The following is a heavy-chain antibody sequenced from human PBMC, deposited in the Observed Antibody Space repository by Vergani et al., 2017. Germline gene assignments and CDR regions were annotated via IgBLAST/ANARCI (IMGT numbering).Heavy chain of an antibody. CDR1: GYSFTSHW. V-gene: IGHV5-51*01. Sequence: EVPLVQSGAEVKKPGESLKISCKGSGYSFTSHWNGWVRQMPGKGLEWMGISYSGDSDTRYSPSFQDQVTISADKSISTAYLQWSSLKASDTAMYYCAGWHDILTDNFPAGYYVDYWDQGTLVTVSS. J-gene: IGHJ4*02. D-gene: IGHD3-9*01. CDR2: SYSGDSDT. CDR3: AGWHDILTDNFPAGYYVDY.